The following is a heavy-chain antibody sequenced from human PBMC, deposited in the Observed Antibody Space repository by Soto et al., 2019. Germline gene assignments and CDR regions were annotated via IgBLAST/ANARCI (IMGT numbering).Heavy chain of an antibody. Sequence: QVQLQESGPGLVKPSETLSLTCIVSGGSISSDYWGWIRQPPGKGLEWIGSIFYAGAINYNPSLKSRVTISIDASEKQFSLNLTSVTAADTAFYYCAKYTGYESLFYFDSWGRGLQVTVSS. CDR3: AKYTGYESLFYFDS. V-gene: IGHV4-59*01. CDR2: IFYAGAI. J-gene: IGHJ4*01. CDR1: GGSISSDY. D-gene: IGHD5-12*01.